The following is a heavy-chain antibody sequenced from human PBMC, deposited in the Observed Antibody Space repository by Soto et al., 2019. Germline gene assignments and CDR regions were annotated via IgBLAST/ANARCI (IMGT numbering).Heavy chain of an antibody. V-gene: IGHV3-48*02. J-gene: IGHJ6*02. CDR2: ISSSSSTI. CDR3: AREGMSQEPYYYYYGMDV. CDR1: GFTFSSYS. Sequence: PGGSLRLSCAASGFTFSSYSRNWVRQAPGKGLEWVSYISSSSSTIYYADSVKGRFTISRDNAKNSLYLQMNSLRDEDTAVYYCAREGMSQEPYYYYYGMDVWGQGTTVTVSS.